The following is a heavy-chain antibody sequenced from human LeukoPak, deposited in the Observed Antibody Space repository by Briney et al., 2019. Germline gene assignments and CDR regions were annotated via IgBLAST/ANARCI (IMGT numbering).Heavy chain of an antibody. CDR1: GFPLSSYT. CDR2: ISHSGDST. Sequence: GGSLRLSCVASGFPLSSYTMNWVRDVAGKGLEWVSGISHSGDSTYYADSVKGRFTISRDNSKNTLYLQMNSLRAEDTAVYYCAKGSGYDILTGYSNAEYFQHWGQGTLVTVSS. J-gene: IGHJ1*01. CDR3: AKGSGYDILTGYSNAEYFQH. D-gene: IGHD3-9*01. V-gene: IGHV3-23*01.